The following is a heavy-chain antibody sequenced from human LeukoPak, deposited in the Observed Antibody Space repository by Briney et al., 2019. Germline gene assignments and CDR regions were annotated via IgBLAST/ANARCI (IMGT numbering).Heavy chain of an antibody. Sequence: PSETLSLTCTVSGGSISSYYWSWIRQPPGKGLEWIGYIYYSGSTNYNPSLKSRVTISVDKSKNQFSLKLSSVTAADTAVYYCARVGYIVGTYDYWGQGTLVTVSS. CDR3: ARVGYIVGTYDY. D-gene: IGHD1-26*01. CDR2: IYYSGST. CDR1: GGSISSYY. V-gene: IGHV4-59*12. J-gene: IGHJ4*02.